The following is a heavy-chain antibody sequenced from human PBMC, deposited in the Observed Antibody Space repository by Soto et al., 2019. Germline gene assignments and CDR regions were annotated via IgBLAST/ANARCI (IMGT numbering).Heavy chain of an antibody. CDR1: GGTFSSYA. CDR2: IIPIFGTA. D-gene: IGHD2-15*01. CDR3: ASDDLGYCSGGSCYSPEG. J-gene: IGHJ4*02. Sequence: QVQLVQSGAEVKKPGSSVKVSCKASGGTFSSYAISWVRQAPGQGLEWMGGIIPIFGTANYAQKFQGRVTITADESTSTAYMELSSLRSEDTAVYYWASDDLGYCSGGSCYSPEGWGQGTLVTVSS. V-gene: IGHV1-69*01.